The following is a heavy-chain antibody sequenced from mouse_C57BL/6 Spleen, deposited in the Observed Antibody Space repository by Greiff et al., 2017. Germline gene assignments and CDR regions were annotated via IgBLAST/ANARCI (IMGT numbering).Heavy chain of an antibody. Sequence: VQLQQSGPELVKPGDSVKISCKASGYSFTGYFMNWVMQSHGKSLEWIGRINPYHGDTVYNQKFKGKATLTVDKSSSTAYMELNSLTSEDSAVYYCARRYDGSIWYFDVWGTGTTVTVSS. CDR2: INPYHGDT. CDR3: ARRYDGSIWYFDV. CDR1: GYSFTGYF. D-gene: IGHD1-1*01. J-gene: IGHJ1*03. V-gene: IGHV1-20*01.